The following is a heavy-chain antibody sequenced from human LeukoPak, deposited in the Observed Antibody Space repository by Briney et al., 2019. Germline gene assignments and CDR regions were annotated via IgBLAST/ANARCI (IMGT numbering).Heavy chain of an antibody. Sequence: SETLSLTCTVSGDYINTNHFFWIWLRQPAGKGLEWIGRIYTSGTTQYNPSLNSRVTMSIDTSRNQFSLTLKSATAADTAVYYCARYREPYDHLPHALDVWGQGTMVTVSS. D-gene: IGHD1-26*01. J-gene: IGHJ3*01. CDR3: ARYREPYDHLPHALDV. CDR1: GDYINTNHFF. CDR2: IYTSGTT. V-gene: IGHV4-61*02.